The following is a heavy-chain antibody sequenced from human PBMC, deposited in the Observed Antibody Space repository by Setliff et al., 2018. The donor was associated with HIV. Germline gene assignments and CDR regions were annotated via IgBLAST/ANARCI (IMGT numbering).Heavy chain of an antibody. CDR2: INWNGGST. V-gene: IGHV3-20*04. Sequence: PGGSLRLSCAASEFTFSSYSMNWARQAPGKGLEWVSGINWNGGSTGYADSVKGRFTISRDNAKNSLYLQMNSLRAEDTALYYCARVISSGWYLDSPSPFDYWGQGTLVTVSS. J-gene: IGHJ4*02. CDR3: ARVISSGWYLDSPSPFDY. CDR1: EFTFSSYS. D-gene: IGHD6-19*01.